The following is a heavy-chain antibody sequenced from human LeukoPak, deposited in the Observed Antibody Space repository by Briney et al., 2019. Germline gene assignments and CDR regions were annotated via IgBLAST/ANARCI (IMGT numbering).Heavy chain of an antibody. CDR2: IYSGGST. V-gene: IGHV3-66*01. J-gene: IGHJ4*02. CDR3: ARGRPVGASTVEDY. Sequence: PGGSLRLSCAATGFSVSSNYMSWVRQAPGKGLEWVSVIYSGGSTDYADSVKGRFTISRDNSKNTLFLQMNNLRAEDTAVYYCARGRPVGASTVEDYWGQGTLVTVSS. CDR1: GFSVSSNY. D-gene: IGHD1-26*01.